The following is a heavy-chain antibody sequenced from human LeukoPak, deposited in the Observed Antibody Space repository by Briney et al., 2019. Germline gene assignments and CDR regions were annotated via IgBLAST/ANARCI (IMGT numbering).Heavy chain of an antibody. J-gene: IGHJ3*02. CDR2: IYPGDSDT. CDR1: GYSFTSYW. Sequence: GESLKISCKGSGYSFTSYWIGWVRQMPGKGLEWMGIIYPGDSDTRYSPSFQGQVTISADKSTSTAYLQWSSLKASDTAMYYCAKDRGGVAAAGRGGDAFDIWGQGTMVTVSS. V-gene: IGHV5-51*01. CDR3: AKDRGGVAAAGRGGDAFDI. D-gene: IGHD6-13*01.